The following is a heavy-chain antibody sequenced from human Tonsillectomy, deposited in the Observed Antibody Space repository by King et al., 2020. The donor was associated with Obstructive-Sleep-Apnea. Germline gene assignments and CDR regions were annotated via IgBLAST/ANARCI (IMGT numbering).Heavy chain of an antibody. CDR1: GGSVSSGSYY. J-gene: IGHJ4*02. V-gene: IGHV4-61*01. CDR3: ARGLGYSHGSDY. Sequence: QLQESGPGLVKPSETLSLTCTVSGGSVSSGSYYWSWIRQPPGKGLEWIGYIYYSGSTNYNPSLKSRVSISVDTSKNQFSLKRSSVTAADTAVYFCARGLGYSHGSDYWGQGTLVTVSS. CDR2: IYYSGST. D-gene: IGHD5-18*01.